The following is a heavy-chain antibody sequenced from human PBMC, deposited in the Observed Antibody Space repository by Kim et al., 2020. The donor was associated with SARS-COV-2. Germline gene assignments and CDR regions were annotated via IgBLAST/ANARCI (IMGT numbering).Heavy chain of an antibody. J-gene: IGHJ4*01. CDR2: ISGSSSYI. V-gene: IGHV3-21*01. CDR3: AAHTPNVVGGSSGMGY. Sequence: GGSLRLSCAASGLTLSGHNMNWVRQAPGKGLEWVSSISGSSSYIYYADSVKGRFTISRNNARKSVYLELDSLRGDDTAVYYCAAHTPNVVGGSSGMGYWG. D-gene: IGHD1-26*01. CDR1: GLTLSGHN.